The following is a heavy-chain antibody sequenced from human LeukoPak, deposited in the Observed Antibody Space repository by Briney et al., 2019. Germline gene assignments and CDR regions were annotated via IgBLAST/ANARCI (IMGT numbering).Heavy chain of an antibody. Sequence: SVKVSCKASGGTFSSFAISWVRQAPGQGLEWMGGIIPIFGTANYAQKFQGRVTITTDESTSTAYMELSSLRSEDTAVYYCAGDRDGYFDYWGQGTLVTVSS. CDR1: GGTFSSFA. CDR3: AGDRDGYFDY. CDR2: IIPIFGTA. J-gene: IGHJ4*02. D-gene: IGHD5-24*01. V-gene: IGHV1-69*05.